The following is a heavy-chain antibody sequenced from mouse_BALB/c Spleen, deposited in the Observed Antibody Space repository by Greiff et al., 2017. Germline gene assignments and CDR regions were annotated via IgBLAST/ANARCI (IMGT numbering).Heavy chain of an antibody. Sequence: EVQLVESGGGLVKPGGSLKLSCAASGFTFSDYYMYWVRQTPEKRLEWVATISDGGSYTYYPDSVKGRFTISRDNAKNNLYLQMSSLKSEDTAMYYCARAGVVATPYAMDYWGQGTSVTVSS. CDR3: ARAGVVATPYAMDY. CDR2: ISDGGSYT. V-gene: IGHV5-4*02. D-gene: IGHD1-1*01. J-gene: IGHJ4*01. CDR1: GFTFSDYY.